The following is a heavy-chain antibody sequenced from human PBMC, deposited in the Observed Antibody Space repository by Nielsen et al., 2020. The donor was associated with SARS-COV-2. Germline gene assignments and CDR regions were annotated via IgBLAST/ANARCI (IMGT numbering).Heavy chain of an antibody. CDR1: GFTFDNNW. Sequence: GGSLRLSCEVSGFTFDNNWMTWVRQAPGKGLEWVATVNGDGGDTYYVDSVKGRFTIFRDNPKNSMYLQMGSLWAEDTAVYYCARCRRPYQLFSGDYYWYFDLWGRGTLVTVSS. V-gene: IGHV3-7*01. CDR3: ARCRRPYQLFSGDYYWYFDL. D-gene: IGHD4-17*01. J-gene: IGHJ2*01. CDR2: VNGDGGDT.